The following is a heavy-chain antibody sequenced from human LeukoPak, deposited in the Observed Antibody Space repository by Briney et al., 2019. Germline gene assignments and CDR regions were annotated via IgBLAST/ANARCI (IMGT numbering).Heavy chain of an antibody. D-gene: IGHD4-11*01. CDR2: IYYSGST. CDR1: GVSISSGGYY. CDR3: ARGVPDYSNYGAFDY. V-gene: IGHV4-31*03. Sequence: SQTLSLTCTVSGVSISSGGYYWSWIRQHPGKGLEWIGYIYYSGSTYYNPSLKSRVTISVDTSKNQFSLKLSSVTAADTAVYYCARGVPDYSNYGAFDYWGQGTLVTVSS. J-gene: IGHJ4*02.